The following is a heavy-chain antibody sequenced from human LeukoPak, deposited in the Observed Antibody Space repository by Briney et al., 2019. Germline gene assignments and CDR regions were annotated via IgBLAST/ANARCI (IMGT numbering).Heavy chain of an antibody. D-gene: IGHD3-22*01. Sequence: ASVKVSCKASGYTFTGYYMHWVRQAPGQGLEWMGWISGYNGNTNHAQKLQGRLTMTTDTSTSTAYMELRGLRSDDTAVYYCARNYDSSGYYYYGLDVWGHGTTVTVSS. J-gene: IGHJ6*02. CDR1: GYTFTGYY. V-gene: IGHV1-18*04. CDR2: ISGYNGNT. CDR3: ARNYDSSGYYYYGLDV.